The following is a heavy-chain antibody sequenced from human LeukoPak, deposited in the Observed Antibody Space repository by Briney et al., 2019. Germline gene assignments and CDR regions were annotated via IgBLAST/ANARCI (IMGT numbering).Heavy chain of an antibody. J-gene: IGHJ6*03. CDR3: ARDPYYYDSSGHYYYYYVDV. D-gene: IGHD3-22*01. CDR2: ISSSSSTI. Sequence: GGSLRLSCAASGFTFSSYSMNWVRQAPGKGLEWVSYISSSSSTIYYADSVKGRFTISRDNAKNSLYLQMNSLRAEDTAVYYCARDPYYYDSSGHYYYYYVDVWGKGTTVTVSS. CDR1: GFTFSSYS. V-gene: IGHV3-48*01.